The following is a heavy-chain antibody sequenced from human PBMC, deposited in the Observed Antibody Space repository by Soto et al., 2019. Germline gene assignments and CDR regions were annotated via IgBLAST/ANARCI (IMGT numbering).Heavy chain of an antibody. D-gene: IGHD1-1*01. CDR1: GGSISSGGYY. CDR2: IYYSGST. Sequence: PSETLSLTCTVSGGSISSGGYYWSWIRQHPGKGLEWIGYIYYSGSTYYNPSPKSRVTISVDTSKNQFSLKLSSVTAADTAVYYCARVQLRASYNWFDPWGQGTLVTVSS. J-gene: IGHJ5*02. CDR3: ARVQLRASYNWFDP. V-gene: IGHV4-31*03.